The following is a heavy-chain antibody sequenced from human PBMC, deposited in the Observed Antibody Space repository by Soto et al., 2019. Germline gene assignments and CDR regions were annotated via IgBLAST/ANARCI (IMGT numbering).Heavy chain of an antibody. CDR1: GGTFSNDA. Sequence: QVQLVQSGAEVKKPGSSVKVSCKASGGTFSNDAINWVRQAPGQGLEWMGGIIPVLGTEKYAQNFQGRVTSTADKSTGTAYMELRGLRFGDTAVYFCARGRQPLGRDYYAMEVWGQGTTVTVSS. CDR2: IIPVLGTE. CDR3: ARGRQPLGRDYYAMEV. V-gene: IGHV1-69*06. J-gene: IGHJ6*02. D-gene: IGHD6-13*01.